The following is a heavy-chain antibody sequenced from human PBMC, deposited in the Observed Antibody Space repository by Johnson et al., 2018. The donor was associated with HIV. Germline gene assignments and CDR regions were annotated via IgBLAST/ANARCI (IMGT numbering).Heavy chain of an antibody. Sequence: QVQLVESGGGLVQPGGSLRLSCAASGFTVSSDYISWVRQAPGKGLEWVAVISYDGSNKYYADSVKGRFTISRDNSKNTLYLQMNSLRAEDTAVYYCAREVPGKAFDIWGQGTMVTVSS. CDR1: GFTVSSDY. J-gene: IGHJ3*02. V-gene: IGHV3-30*19. CDR2: ISYDGSNK. CDR3: AREVPGKAFDI. D-gene: IGHD2-2*01.